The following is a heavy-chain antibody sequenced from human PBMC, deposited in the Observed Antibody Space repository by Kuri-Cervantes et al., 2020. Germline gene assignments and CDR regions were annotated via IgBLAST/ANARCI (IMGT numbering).Heavy chain of an antibody. Sequence: GGSLRLSCAAPGFTFSSYGMHWVRQAPGKGLEWVEVIWYDGSNKYYADSVKGRFTISRDNSKNTLYLQMNSLRAEDTAVYYCARSRLMYGDYRGIFDYWGQGTLVTVSS. CDR2: IWYDGSNK. D-gene: IGHD4-17*01. CDR3: ARSRLMYGDYRGIFDY. J-gene: IGHJ4*02. CDR1: GFTFSSYG. V-gene: IGHV3-33*08.